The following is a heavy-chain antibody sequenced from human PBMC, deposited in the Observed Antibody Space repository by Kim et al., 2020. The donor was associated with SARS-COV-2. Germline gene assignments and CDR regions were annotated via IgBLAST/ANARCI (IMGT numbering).Heavy chain of an antibody. CDR1: GFTFSSYW. J-gene: IGHJ6*02. CDR3: AAGGTYYYYYGMDV. CDR2: INSDGSST. V-gene: IGHV3-74*01. Sequence: GGSLRLSCAASGFTFSSYWMHWVRQAPGKGLVWVSRINSDGSSTSYADSVKGRFTISRDNAKNTLYLQMNSLRAEDTAVYYCAAGGTYYYYYGMDVWGQGTTVTVSS. D-gene: IGHD3-16*01.